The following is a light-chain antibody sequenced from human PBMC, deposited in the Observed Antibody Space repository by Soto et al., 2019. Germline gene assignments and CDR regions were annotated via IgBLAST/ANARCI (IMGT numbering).Light chain of an antibody. CDR3: QQYYGSPRM. CDR1: QSVFFSSTNKTY. V-gene: IGKV4-1*01. J-gene: IGKJ1*01. Sequence: DIVLTQSPDSLTASLGERATINCKSSQSVFFSSTNKTYLAWYQQKAGQSPKLLISWASTRGSGVPDRFSGSGSGTDFTLTISSLQAEDVAVYYCQQYYGSPRMFGQGTKVEIK. CDR2: WAS.